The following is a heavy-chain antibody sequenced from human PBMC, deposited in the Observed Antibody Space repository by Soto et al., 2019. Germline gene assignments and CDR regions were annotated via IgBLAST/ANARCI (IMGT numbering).Heavy chain of an antibody. CDR1: GGSFSGYY. D-gene: IGHD2-2*01. J-gene: IGHJ4*02. Sequence: QVQLQQWGAGLLKPSETLSLTCAVYGGSFSGYYWSWIRQPPGKGLEWIGEINHSGSTNYNPSLKRRVTISVDTSKNQFSLKLSSVTAADTAVYYCARVRIVVVPAAMVYFDYWGQGTLVTVSS. CDR3: ARVRIVVVPAAMVYFDY. V-gene: IGHV4-34*01. CDR2: INHSGST.